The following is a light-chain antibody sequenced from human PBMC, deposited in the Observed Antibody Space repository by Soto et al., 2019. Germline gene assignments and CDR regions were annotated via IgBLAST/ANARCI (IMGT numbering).Light chain of an antibody. V-gene: IGKV1-5*03. Sequence: DIQMTQSPSTLSASVGDRVTITCRASQSISSWLAWYQQKPGKAPKLLIYKASSLESGVPSRFSGSGSGTESTLTISSLQPDDFATYYCQQYNSYPFFGQGTKLEIK. J-gene: IGKJ2*01. CDR2: KAS. CDR1: QSISSW. CDR3: QQYNSYPF.